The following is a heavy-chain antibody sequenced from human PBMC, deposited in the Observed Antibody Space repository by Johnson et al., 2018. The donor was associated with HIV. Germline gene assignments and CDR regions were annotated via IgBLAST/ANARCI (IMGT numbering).Heavy chain of an antibody. J-gene: IGHJ3*02. Sequence: QVQLVESGGGVAQPGRSLRLSCAASGFTFSSYGMHWVRQAPGKGLEWVAVISYDGTSKYQADSVKGRFTISRDNSKNTLFMQMNSLRGEDTAVYYCAKGRDSSGFGAFDIWGQGTMVTVSS. CDR3: AKGRDSSGFGAFDI. D-gene: IGHD3-22*01. CDR1: GFTFSSYG. CDR2: ISYDGTSK. V-gene: IGHV3-30*18.